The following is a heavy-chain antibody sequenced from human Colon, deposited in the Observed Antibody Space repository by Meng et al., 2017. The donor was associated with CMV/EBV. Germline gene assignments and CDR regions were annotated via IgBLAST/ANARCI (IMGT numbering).Heavy chain of an antibody. CDR3: ARDSGYDVPFDY. CDR2: IYYSGTT. J-gene: IGHJ4*02. V-gene: IGHV4-31*03. Sequence: TVSGGSLSGGDFYWNWIRQHPGKGLEWIGYIYYSGTTYYNPSLKSRAIISLDKSKNQFSLNLSSVTAADTAVYFCARDSGYDVPFDYWGQGTLVTVSS. CDR1: GGSLSGGDFY. D-gene: IGHD5-12*01.